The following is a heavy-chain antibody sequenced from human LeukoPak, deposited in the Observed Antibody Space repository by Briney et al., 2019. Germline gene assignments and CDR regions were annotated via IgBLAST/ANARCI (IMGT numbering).Heavy chain of an antibody. CDR2: IYPGDSDT. V-gene: IGHV5-51*01. CDR1: GYSFTNYW. J-gene: IGHJ4*02. Sequence: GESLKISCKGSGYSFTNYWIGWVRQMPGKGLEWMGVIYPGDSDTRYSPSFQGQVTISADKSISTAYLQWSSLKASDTAMYYCARGSIAVAGTKEGVDYWGQGTLVTVSS. CDR3: ARGSIAVAGTKEGVDY. D-gene: IGHD6-19*01.